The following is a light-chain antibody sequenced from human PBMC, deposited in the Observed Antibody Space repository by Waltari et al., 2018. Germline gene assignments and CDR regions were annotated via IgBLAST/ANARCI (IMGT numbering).Light chain of an antibody. CDR2: TND. Sequence: QSVLTQPPSASGTPGQRVTISCSGSASNIGSNYVYWYQQVPGSSPKLLIYTNDKRPSGVPDRFSGSKSCTAGSLAISGLQSEDEADYFCASWDDTLSGPIFGGGTKLSVL. J-gene: IGLJ2*01. V-gene: IGLV1-47*02. CDR3: ASWDDTLSGPI. CDR1: ASNIGSNY.